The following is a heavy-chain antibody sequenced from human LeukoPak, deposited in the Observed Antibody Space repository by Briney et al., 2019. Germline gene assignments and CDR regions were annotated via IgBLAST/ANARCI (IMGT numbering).Heavy chain of an antibody. CDR1: GYTFTSYD. D-gene: IGHD3-22*01. CDR3: ARDGATYYYDSSGYSSYFDY. CDR2: IIPIFGTA. J-gene: IGHJ4*02. Sequence: ATVKVSCKASGYTFTSYDINWVRQAPGQGLEWMGGIIPIFGTANYAQKFQGRVTITADESTSTAYMELSSLSSEDTAVYYCARDGATYYYDSSGYSSYFDYWGQGTLVTVSS. V-gene: IGHV1-69*13.